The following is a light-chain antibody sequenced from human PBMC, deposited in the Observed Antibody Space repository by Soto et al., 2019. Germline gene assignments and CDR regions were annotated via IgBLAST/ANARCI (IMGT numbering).Light chain of an antibody. CDR2: DVS. Sequence: QSALTQPRSVSGSPGQSGTISCTGTSSDVGGYNHVSWYQQHPGKAPKLMISDVSKRPSGVPDRFSGSKSGNTASLTISGLQVEDEADYYCCSFSRSFTDYVFGSGTKLTVL. V-gene: IGLV2-11*01. CDR3: CSFSRSFTDYV. CDR1: SSDVGGYNH. J-gene: IGLJ1*01.